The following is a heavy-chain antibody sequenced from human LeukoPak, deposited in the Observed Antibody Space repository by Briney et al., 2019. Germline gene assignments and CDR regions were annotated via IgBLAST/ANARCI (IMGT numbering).Heavy chain of an antibody. CDR1: GFTFSNYN. CDR2: ITSSSSYT. Sequence: GGSLRLSCAASGFTFSNYNMNWVRHAPGKGLEWVSSITSSSSYTYYADSVKGRFTISRDNAKNSLYLQMNGLRAEDTAVYYCARDPYSGSYSAYYYYYMDVWGKGTTVTISS. D-gene: IGHD1-26*01. CDR3: ARDPYSGSYSAYYYYYMDV. J-gene: IGHJ6*03. V-gene: IGHV3-21*01.